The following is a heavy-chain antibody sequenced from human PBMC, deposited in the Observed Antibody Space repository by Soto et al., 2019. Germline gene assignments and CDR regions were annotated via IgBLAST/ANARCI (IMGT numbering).Heavy chain of an antibody. CDR3: ARNTNSAAGADSYGLDV. CDR2: ISGSGFTI. V-gene: IGHV3-11*01. J-gene: IGHJ6*02. CDR1: GFTFGDHY. Sequence: QGQVVESGGDLVRPGGSLRLSCAASGFTFGDHYMSWIRQAPGKGLEWVSYISGSGFTIYYGDSVKGRFTISRDNAKNSLYLQMNSLRAADTAVYYCARNTNSAAGADSYGLDVWGLGTTVTVSS. D-gene: IGHD4-17*01.